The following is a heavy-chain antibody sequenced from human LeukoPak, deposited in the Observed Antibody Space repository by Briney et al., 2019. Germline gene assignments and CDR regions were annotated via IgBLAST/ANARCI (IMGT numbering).Heavy chain of an antibody. D-gene: IGHD2-2*01. V-gene: IGHV1-2*02. J-gene: IGHJ4*02. Sequence: ASVKVSCKASGYTFTGYYMHWVRQAPGQGLEWMGWINPNSGGTNYAQKFQGRVTMTRDTSISTAYMELSRLRSDDTAVYYCARLGFSYQLLFFDYWGQGTLVTVSS. CDR2: INPNSGGT. CDR1: GYTFTGYY. CDR3: ARLGFSYQLLFFDY.